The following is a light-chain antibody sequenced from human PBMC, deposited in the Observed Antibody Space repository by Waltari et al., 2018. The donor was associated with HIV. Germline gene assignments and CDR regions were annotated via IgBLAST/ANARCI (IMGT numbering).Light chain of an antibody. CDR2: WAS. CDR1: QTVFSTSNGRNY. CDR3: QQFYSSWT. J-gene: IGKJ1*01. V-gene: IGKV4-1*01. Sequence: IVMTQSPGSLAVSLGDRATINCKSSQTVFSTSNGRNYLAWYQQKAGLPPMLLISWASTRESGVPDRCSGRGYGADFTLTISSLQAEDVAVYFCQQFYSSWTFGQGTKVEMK.